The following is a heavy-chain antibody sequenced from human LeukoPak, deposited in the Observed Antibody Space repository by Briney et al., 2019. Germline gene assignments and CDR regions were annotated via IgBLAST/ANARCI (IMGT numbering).Heavy chain of an antibody. CDR1: GGSISNYY. D-gene: IGHD3-22*01. J-gene: IGHJ4*02. V-gene: IGHV4-4*07. Sequence: SETLSLTCTVSGGSISNYYWNWLRQPAGKGLEWIGRIYTSGSTNYNPSLKSRVTMSVDTSKNQFYLDLSSVTAADTAVYYCARGQQGYYYDSSGYPASFDYWGQGTLVTVSS. CDR2: IYTSGST. CDR3: ARGQQGYYYDSSGYPASFDY.